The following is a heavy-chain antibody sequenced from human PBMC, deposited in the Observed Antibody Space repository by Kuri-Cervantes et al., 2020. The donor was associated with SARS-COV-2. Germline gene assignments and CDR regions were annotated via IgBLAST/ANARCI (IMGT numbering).Heavy chain of an antibody. Sequence: GESLKISCAASGFTFSSYAMSWVRQAPGKGLEWVSVIYSGGSSTYYADSVKGRSTISRDNSKNTLYLQMNSLRAEDTAVYYCAKDRGALDYWGQGTLVTVSS. CDR2: IYSGGSST. D-gene: IGHD1-26*01. V-gene: IGHV3-23*03. J-gene: IGHJ4*02. CDR3: AKDRGALDY. CDR1: GFTFSSYA.